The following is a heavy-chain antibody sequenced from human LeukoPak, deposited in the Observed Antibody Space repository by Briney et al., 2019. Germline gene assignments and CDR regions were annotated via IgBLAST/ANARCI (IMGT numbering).Heavy chain of an antibody. CDR1: GYTLTELS. CDR3: AREVRIAVAGAYFDY. V-gene: IGHV1-24*01. D-gene: IGHD6-19*01. J-gene: IGHJ4*02. Sequence: ASVKVSCKVSGYTLTELSMHWVRQAPGKGLEWMGGFDPEDGETIYAQKFQGRVTMTEGTSTDTAYMELSSLRSEDTAVYYCAREVRIAVAGAYFDYWGQGTLVTVSS. CDR2: FDPEDGET.